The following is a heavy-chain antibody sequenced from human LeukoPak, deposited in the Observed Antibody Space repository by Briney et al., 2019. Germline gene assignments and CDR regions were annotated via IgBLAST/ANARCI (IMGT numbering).Heavy chain of an antibody. CDR3: AKASGSYYKYLDY. CDR2: ISWHSTST. D-gene: IGHD3-10*01. Sequence: GGSLRLSCAASGFTFDDYGMHWVRQVPGKGLEWVALISWHSTSTYYADSVKGRFTISRDNSKNSLYLQMNSLRAEDTALYYCAKASGSYYKYLDYWGQGTLVTVSS. J-gene: IGHJ4*02. V-gene: IGHV3-43D*03. CDR1: GFTFDDYG.